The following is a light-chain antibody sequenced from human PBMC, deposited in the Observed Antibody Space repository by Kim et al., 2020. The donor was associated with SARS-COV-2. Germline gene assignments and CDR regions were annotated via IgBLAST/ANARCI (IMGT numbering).Light chain of an antibody. CDR3: QAWDSSTAV. J-gene: IGLJ3*02. Sequence: SVSPGQTASITCSGDRLGDKYACWYQQKPGQSPVLVIYQDSKRPSGIHEQFSGSNSGNTATLTISGTQAMDEADYHCQAWDSSTAVFGGGTQLTVL. V-gene: IGLV3-1*01. CDR1: RLGDKY. CDR2: QDS.